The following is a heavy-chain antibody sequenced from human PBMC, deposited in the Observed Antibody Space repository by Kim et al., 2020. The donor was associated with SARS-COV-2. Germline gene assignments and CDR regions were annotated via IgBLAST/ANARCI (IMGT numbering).Heavy chain of an antibody. CDR3: AKGPYCTGTTCYTVGAFDI. Sequence: GRFAISRDNSKNKLYLQMNSLRAEDTAVYYCAKGPYCTGTTCYTVGAFDIWGHGTMVTVSS. V-gene: IGHV3-23*01. J-gene: IGHJ3*02. D-gene: IGHD2-2*02.